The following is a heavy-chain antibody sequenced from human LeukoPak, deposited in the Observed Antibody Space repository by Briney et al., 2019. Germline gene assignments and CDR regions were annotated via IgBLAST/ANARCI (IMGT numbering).Heavy chain of an antibody. CDR2: IYYGGYT. V-gene: IGHV4-39*07. D-gene: IGHD2-15*01. CDR1: GGSISSNNYY. CDR3: ARDCSGDGCYSRTLAI. J-gene: IGHJ3*02. Sequence: SETLSLTCTVSGGSISSNNYYWGWIRQPPGKGLEWIGSIYYGGYTYYNPSLKSRVTISVDTSKNQFSLKLSSVTAADSAVYYCARDCSGDGCYSRTLAIWGQGTMVIVSS.